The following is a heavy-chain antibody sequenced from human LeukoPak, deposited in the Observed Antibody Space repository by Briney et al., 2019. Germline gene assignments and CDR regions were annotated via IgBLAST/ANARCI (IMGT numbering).Heavy chain of an antibody. CDR3: AREPPFIAAAPARHKNAFGI. D-gene: IGHD6-13*01. CDR1: GYTFTSYG. J-gene: IGHJ3*02. CDR2: ISAYNGKT. Sequence: ASVKVSCKASGYTFTSYGISWVRQAPGQGLEWMGWISAYNGKTNYAQKLQGRVTMTTDTSTSTAYMELRSLRSDDTAVYYCAREPPFIAAAPARHKNAFGIWGQGTMVTVSS. V-gene: IGHV1-18*01.